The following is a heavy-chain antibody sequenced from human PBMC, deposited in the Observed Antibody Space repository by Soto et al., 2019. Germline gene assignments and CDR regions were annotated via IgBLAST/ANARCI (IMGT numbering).Heavy chain of an antibody. Sequence: QVQLVQSGAEVKKPGSSVKVSCKASGGTFSSYAISWVRQAPGQGLEWVGGIIPIFGTANYAQKFQGRVTITADESTSTAYMELSSLRSEDTAVYYCARDACSSTSCYYNWFDPWGQGTLVTVSS. V-gene: IGHV1-69*01. J-gene: IGHJ5*02. CDR2: IIPIFGTA. CDR3: ARDACSSTSCYYNWFDP. D-gene: IGHD2-2*01. CDR1: GGTFSSYA.